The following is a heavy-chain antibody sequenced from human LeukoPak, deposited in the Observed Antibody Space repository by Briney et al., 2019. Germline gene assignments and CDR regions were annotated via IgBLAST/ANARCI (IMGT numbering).Heavy chain of an antibody. CDR1: GFTFSSYA. D-gene: IGHD6-13*01. Sequence: PGGSLRLSCAASGFTFSSYAMSWVRQAPGKGLEWVSSISGSGDSTYYADSVKGRFTISRDNSKNTLYLQMNSLRAEDTAVYYCAKERSRGVAAASNYWGQGTLVTVSS. J-gene: IGHJ4*02. CDR2: ISGSGDST. CDR3: AKERSRGVAAASNY. V-gene: IGHV3-23*01.